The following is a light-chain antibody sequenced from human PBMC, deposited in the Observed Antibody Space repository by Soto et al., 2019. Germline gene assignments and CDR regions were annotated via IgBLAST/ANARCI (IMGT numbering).Light chain of an antibody. CDR1: HSVSSN. V-gene: IGKV3-15*01. Sequence: EIVMTQSPATLSVSPGERATLSCRASHSVSSNLAWYQQKPGQAPRLLIYGASTRATGIPARFSGSGSGTEFTLTISSLQSEDFAVYYCQQRSNWPPLTFGGGTKVDIK. CDR2: GAS. CDR3: QQRSNWPPLT. J-gene: IGKJ4*01.